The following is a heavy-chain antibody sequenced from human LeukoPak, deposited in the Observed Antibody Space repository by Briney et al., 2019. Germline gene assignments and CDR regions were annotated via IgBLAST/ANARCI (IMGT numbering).Heavy chain of an antibody. Sequence: ASVKVSCKASGYTFTSYYMHWVRQAPGQGLEWMGIINPSGGGTSYAQKFQGRLTMTRDTSTTTVYMELSSLRSEDTAMYYCAREIGPRQLHLWGSAFDYWGQGTLVTVSS. CDR2: INPSGGGT. J-gene: IGHJ4*02. D-gene: IGHD5-18*01. CDR1: GYTFTSYY. V-gene: IGHV1-46*01. CDR3: AREIGPRQLHLWGSAFDY.